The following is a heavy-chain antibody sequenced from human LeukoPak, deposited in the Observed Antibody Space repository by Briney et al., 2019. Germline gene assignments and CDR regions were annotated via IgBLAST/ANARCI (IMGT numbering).Heavy chain of an antibody. CDR3: ARPMGMAGGWAFDI. J-gene: IGHJ3*02. CDR1: GYSFSSYW. D-gene: IGHD6-19*01. Sequence: GESLKISCKGLGYSFSSYWNAWVRQRPGKGLEWMGIIYPGGSETRYDPSFQGQVTISADSSTSTAYLQWSSLRASDTAMYYCARPMGMAGGWAFDIWGQGTMVIVSS. CDR2: IYPGGSET. V-gene: IGHV5-51*01.